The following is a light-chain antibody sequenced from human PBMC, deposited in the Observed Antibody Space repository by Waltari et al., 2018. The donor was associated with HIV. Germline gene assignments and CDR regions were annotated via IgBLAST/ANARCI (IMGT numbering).Light chain of an antibody. V-gene: IGKV2-24*01. CDR3: MQATQFPLVT. J-gene: IGKJ3*01. CDR1: QSLVHSDGNTY. Sequence: DIVMTQTPLFSPVTLGQPASISCRSSQSLVHSDGNTYWGWLHQRPGQPPRLLMYKISNRFSGVPGRVSGSGAGTDFTLKISRVEAEDVGVYYCMQATQFPLVTFGPGTKVEIK. CDR2: KIS.